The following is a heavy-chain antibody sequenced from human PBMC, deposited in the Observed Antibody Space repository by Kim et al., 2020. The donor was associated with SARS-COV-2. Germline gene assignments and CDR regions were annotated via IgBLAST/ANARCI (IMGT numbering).Heavy chain of an antibody. CDR2: ISGSGGST. CDR1: GFTFSSYA. J-gene: IGHJ3*02. Sequence: GGSLRLSCAASGFTFSSYAMSWVRQAPGKGLEWVSAISGSGGSTYYADSVKGRFTISRDNSKNTLYLQMNSLRAEDTAVYYCAKDRQGGLLWFGVLDIWGQGTMVTVSS. D-gene: IGHD3-10*01. CDR3: AKDRQGGLLWFGVLDI. V-gene: IGHV3-23*01.